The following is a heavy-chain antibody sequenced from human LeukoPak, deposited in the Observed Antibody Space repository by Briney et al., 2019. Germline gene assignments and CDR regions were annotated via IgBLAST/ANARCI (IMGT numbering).Heavy chain of an antibody. D-gene: IGHD3-10*01. CDR1: GFSVSSDH. CDR3: AKARGGD. J-gene: IGHJ4*02. CDR2: FHSDGII. Sequence: GGSLRLSCAASGFSVSSDHMSWVRQAPGKGLEWVSLFHSDGIIYYADSVKGRFTISRDDSKSTVYLQMNSLRAEDTAVYYCAKARGGDWGQGTLVTVSS. V-gene: IGHV3-53*01.